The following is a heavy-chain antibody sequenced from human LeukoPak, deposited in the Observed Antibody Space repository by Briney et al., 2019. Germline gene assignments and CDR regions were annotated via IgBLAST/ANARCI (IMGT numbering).Heavy chain of an antibody. CDR2: INHSGST. D-gene: IGHD2-15*01. Sequence: GSLRLSCAASGFTFSSYAMSWVRQAPGKGLEWIGEINHSGSTNYNPSLKSRVTISVDTSKNQFSLKLSSVTAADTAVYYCARGREGVTHLDAFDIWGQGTMVTVSS. CDR1: GFTFSSYA. J-gene: IGHJ3*02. V-gene: IGHV4-34*01. CDR3: ARGREGVTHLDAFDI.